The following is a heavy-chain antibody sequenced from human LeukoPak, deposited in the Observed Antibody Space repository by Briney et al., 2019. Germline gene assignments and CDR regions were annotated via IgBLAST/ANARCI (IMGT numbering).Heavy chain of an antibody. D-gene: IGHD4-17*01. CDR2: ISSSSSYI. J-gene: IGHJ4*02. Sequence: GGSLRLSCAASGFTFSSYSMNWVRQAPGKGLEWVSSISSSSSYIYYADSVKGRFTISRDNAKNSLYLQMNSLRAEDTAVYYCARRPYGDPNHFDYWGQGTLVTVSS. CDR1: GFTFSSYS. V-gene: IGHV3-21*01. CDR3: ARRPYGDPNHFDY.